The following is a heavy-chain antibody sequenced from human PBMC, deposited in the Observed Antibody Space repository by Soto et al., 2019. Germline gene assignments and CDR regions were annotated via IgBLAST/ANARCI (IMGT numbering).Heavy chain of an antibody. CDR3: ARALRGGRYYYYGMDV. J-gene: IGHJ6*02. CDR2: IYYSGST. D-gene: IGHD1-26*01. Sequence: SETLSLTCTVSGGSISSGGYYWSWIRQHPGRDLEWIGYIYYSGSTYYNPSLKSRVTISVDTSKNQFSLKLSSVTAADTAVYYCARALRGGRYYYYGMDVWGQGTTVTVSS. V-gene: IGHV4-31*03. CDR1: GGSISSGGYY.